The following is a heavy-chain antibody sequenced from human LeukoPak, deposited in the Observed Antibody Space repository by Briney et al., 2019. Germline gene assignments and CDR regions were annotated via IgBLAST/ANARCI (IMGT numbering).Heavy chain of an antibody. CDR3: ARSTAAAGAATWLVSDY. CDR2: ISYDGSNK. Sequence: GGSLRLSCAASGFTFSSYAMHWVRQAPGKGLEWVAVISYDGSNKYYADSVKGRFTISRDNSKNTLYLQMNSLRAEDTAVYYCARSTAAAGAATWLVSDYWGQGTLVTVSS. V-gene: IGHV3-30*04. CDR1: GFTFSSYA. D-gene: IGHD6-13*01. J-gene: IGHJ4*02.